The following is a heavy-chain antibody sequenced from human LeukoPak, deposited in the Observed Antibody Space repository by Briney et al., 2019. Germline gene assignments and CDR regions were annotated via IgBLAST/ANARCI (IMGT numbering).Heavy chain of an antibody. Sequence: GASVKVSCKASGGTFSSYAISWVRQAPGQGLEWMGGIIPIFGTANYAQKFQGRVTITADESTSTAYMELSSLRSEDTAVYYCARVGKTYCYDSSLDYWGQGTLVTVSS. J-gene: IGHJ4*02. CDR1: GGTFSSYA. CDR3: ARVGKTYCYDSSLDY. CDR2: IIPIFGTA. D-gene: IGHD3-22*01. V-gene: IGHV1-69*13.